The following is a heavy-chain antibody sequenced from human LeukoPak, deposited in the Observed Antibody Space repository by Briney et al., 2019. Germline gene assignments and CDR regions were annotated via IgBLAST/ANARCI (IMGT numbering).Heavy chain of an antibody. V-gene: IGHV4-34*01. CDR3: ARGPRRDGYNSGAFDV. CDR1: GGSFRGYY. J-gene: IGHJ3*01. CDR2: INHSGST. Sequence: SETLSLTCAVYGGSFRGYYWSWLRQPPGKGLEWIGEINHSGSTNYNPSLKSRVTISVDTSKNQFSLNLSSVTAADTAIYYCARGPRRDGYNSGAFDVWGQGTMVTVSS. D-gene: IGHD5-24*01.